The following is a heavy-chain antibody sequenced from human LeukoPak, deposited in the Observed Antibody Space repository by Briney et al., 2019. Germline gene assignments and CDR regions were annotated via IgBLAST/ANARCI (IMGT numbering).Heavy chain of an antibody. J-gene: IGHJ4*02. V-gene: IGHV3-7*01. CDR1: GFTFSSYW. D-gene: IGHD3-22*01. CDR3: ARGSGYYDSSGLDY. Sequence: PGGSLRLSCAASGFTFSSYWMSWVRQAPGKELEWVANIKQDGSEKYYVDSVKGRFTISRDNAKNSLYLQMNSLRAEDTAVYYCARGSGYYDSSGLDYWGQGTLVTVSS. CDR2: IKQDGSEK.